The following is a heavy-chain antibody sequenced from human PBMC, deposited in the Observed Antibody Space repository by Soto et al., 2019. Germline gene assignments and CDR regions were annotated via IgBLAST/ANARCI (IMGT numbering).Heavy chain of an antibody. Sequence: APVKGSCKASGYTFTNYYVQWVRQAPGQGLEWMGVIHPDGGHTTYSQKFQDRVTMTRDTFTSTIYMDLSRLRSEDTAVYYCARGDNDYWGQGTLVTVSS. J-gene: IGHJ4*02. CDR2: IHPDGGHT. CDR3: ARGDNDY. V-gene: IGHV1-46*01. CDR1: GYTFTNYY.